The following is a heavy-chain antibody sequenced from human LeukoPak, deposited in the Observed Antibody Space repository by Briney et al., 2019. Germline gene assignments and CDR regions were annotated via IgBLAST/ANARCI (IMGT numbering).Heavy chain of an antibody. V-gene: IGHV4-39*07. D-gene: IGHD3-10*01. J-gene: IGHJ6*02. CDR1: GGSITITNYY. Sequence: PSETLSLTCTVSGGSITITNYYWDWIRQPPGTGLEWVGNIYHDGSTYYNPSLKSRVTISVDTSKNQFSLKLSSVTAADTAVYYCARANYYGHMDVWGQGTTVTVSS. CDR2: IYHDGST. CDR3: ARANYYGHMDV.